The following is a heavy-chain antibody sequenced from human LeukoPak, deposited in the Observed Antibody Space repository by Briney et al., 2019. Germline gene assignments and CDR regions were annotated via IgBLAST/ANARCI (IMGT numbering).Heavy chain of an antibody. CDR3: ASAHYGSGSYDAFDI. V-gene: IGHV1-8*01. Sequence: ASVKVSCKASGYTFTSYDNNWVRQATGQGLEWMGWMNPNSGNTGYAQKFQGRVTMTRNTSISTAYMELSSLRSEDTAVYYCASAHYGSGSYDAFDIWGQGTMVTVSS. D-gene: IGHD3-10*01. J-gene: IGHJ3*02. CDR1: GYTFTSYD. CDR2: MNPNSGNT.